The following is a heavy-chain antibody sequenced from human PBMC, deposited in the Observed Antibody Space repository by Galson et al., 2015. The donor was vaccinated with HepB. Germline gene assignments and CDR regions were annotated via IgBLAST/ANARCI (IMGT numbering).Heavy chain of an antibody. Sequence: SLRLSCAASGFTFGDYAMSWFRQAPGKGLEWVGFIRSKAYGGTTEYAASVKGRFTISRDDSKSIAYLQMNSLKTGDTAVYYCTRAVSLEGRTWLSFYWYFDLWGRGTLVTVSS. D-gene: IGHD3-22*01. CDR3: TRAVSLEGRTWLSFYWYFDL. V-gene: IGHV3-49*03. CDR2: IRSKAYGGTT. CDR1: GFTFGDYA. J-gene: IGHJ2*01.